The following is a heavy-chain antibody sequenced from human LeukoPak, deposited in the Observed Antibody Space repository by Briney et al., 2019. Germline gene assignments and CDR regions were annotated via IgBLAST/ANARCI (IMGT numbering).Heavy chain of an antibody. CDR1: GFTFSSYS. CDR3: ARDRGGSYSAIDY. CDR2: ISSSSSTI. J-gene: IGHJ4*02. D-gene: IGHD1-26*01. Sequence: GGSLRLSCAASGFTFSSYSMNWVRQAPGKGLEWVSFISSSSSTIYYADSVKGRFTNSRDNAKNSLYLQMNSLRAEDTAVYYCARDRGGSYSAIDYWGQGTLVTVSS. V-gene: IGHV3-48*04.